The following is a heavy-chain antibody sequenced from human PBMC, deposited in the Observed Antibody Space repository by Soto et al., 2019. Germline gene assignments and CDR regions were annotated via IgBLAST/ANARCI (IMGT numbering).Heavy chain of an antibody. CDR1: GDSIRYGGFY. CDR3: AKDPSPQPTTVLIKGWFGP. J-gene: IGHJ5*02. Sequence: SETLSLTCTVSGDSIRYGGFYLSWIRQHPGKGLEWIGYIYYTGSTYYNPSLKSRLTMSIDTSKNQFSLELSSVTAADTAVYYCAKDPSPQPTTVLIKGWFGPWGPGTLFTVSS. D-gene: IGHD4-17*01. V-gene: IGHV4-31*03. CDR2: IYYTGST.